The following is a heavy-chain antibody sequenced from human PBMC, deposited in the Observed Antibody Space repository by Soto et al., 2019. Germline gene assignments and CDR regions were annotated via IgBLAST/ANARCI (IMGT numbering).Heavy chain of an antibody. Sequence: PGGSLRLSCAASGFTFSSYAMHWVRQAPGKGLEWVAVILYDGSNKYYADSVKGLFTISRDNSKNTLYLQMNSLRAEDTAVYYCARVPFDIWGQGTMVTVSS. CDR1: GFTFSSYA. J-gene: IGHJ3*02. CDR2: ILYDGSNK. V-gene: IGHV3-30-3*01. CDR3: ARVPFDI.